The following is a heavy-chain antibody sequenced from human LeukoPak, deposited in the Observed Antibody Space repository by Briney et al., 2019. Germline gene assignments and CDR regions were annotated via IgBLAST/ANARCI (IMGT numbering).Heavy chain of an antibody. CDR3: ARVGLLRYFDWSDARNEDY. CDR1: GYTFTSYG. Sequence: ASVKVSCKPSGYTFTSYGISWVRQAPGQGLERMGWISAYNGNTNYAQKLQGRVTMTTDTSTSTAYMEVRSLRSDDTAVYYCARVGLLRYFDWSDARNEDYWGQGTLVTVSS. D-gene: IGHD3-9*01. J-gene: IGHJ4*02. V-gene: IGHV1-18*01. CDR2: ISAYNGNT.